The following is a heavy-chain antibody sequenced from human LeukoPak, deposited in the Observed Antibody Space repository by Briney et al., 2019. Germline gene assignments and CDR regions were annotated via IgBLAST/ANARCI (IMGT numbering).Heavy chain of an antibody. CDR3: ARHSFPSAGYSSSWYSKRGVDP. CDR1: GGSISSSPYY. V-gene: IGHV4-39*01. D-gene: IGHD6-13*01. CDR2: INHSGST. Sequence: SETLSLTCTVSGGSISSSPYYWGWIRQPPGKGLEWIGEINHSGSTNYNPSLKSRVTISVDTSKNQFSLKLSSVTAADTAVYYCARHSFPSAGYSSSWYSKRGVDPWGQGTLVTVSS. J-gene: IGHJ5*02.